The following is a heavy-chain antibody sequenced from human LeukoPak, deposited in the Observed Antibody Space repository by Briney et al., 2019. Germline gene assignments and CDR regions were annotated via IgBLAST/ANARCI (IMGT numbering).Heavy chain of an antibody. D-gene: IGHD5-18*01. CDR3: ATVYRRGYSYGLDY. J-gene: IGHJ4*02. CDR1: GYTFTSYY. Sequence: ASVKVSCKASGYTFTSYYMHWVRQAPGQGLEWMGIINAGSGSTSYAQKFQGRVTMTRDTSTSTVYMELSSLRSEDTAVYYCATVYRRGYSYGLDYWGQGTLVTVSS. V-gene: IGHV1-46*01. CDR2: INAGSGST.